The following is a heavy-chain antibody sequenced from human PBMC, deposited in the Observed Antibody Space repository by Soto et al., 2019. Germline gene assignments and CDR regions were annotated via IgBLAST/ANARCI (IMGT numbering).Heavy chain of an antibody. Sequence: PGESLKISCKGSGYSFTGYWIGWVRQMPGKGLEWMGIIYPGDSDTRYSPSFQGQVTISADKSISTAYLQWSSLKASDTAMYYCARQAGGVGYYYYYMDVWGKGTTVTVSS. J-gene: IGHJ6*03. CDR3: ARQAGGVGYYYYYMDV. D-gene: IGHD1-26*01. CDR2: IYPGDSDT. CDR1: GYSFTGYW. V-gene: IGHV5-51*01.